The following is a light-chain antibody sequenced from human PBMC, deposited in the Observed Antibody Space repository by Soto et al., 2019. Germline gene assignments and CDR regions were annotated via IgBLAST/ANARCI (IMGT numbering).Light chain of an antibody. V-gene: IGLV1-47*02. Sequence: QSVLTQPPSASGTPGQRVTISCSGSSSNIGSNFVCWYQQLPGTAPKLLIYSDHQRPSGVPDRFSGSKPGTSASLAISGLRSEDEADYYCAAWDDSLSGVVFGRGTKLTVL. CDR1: SSNIGSNF. CDR3: AAWDDSLSGVV. CDR2: SDH. J-gene: IGLJ2*01.